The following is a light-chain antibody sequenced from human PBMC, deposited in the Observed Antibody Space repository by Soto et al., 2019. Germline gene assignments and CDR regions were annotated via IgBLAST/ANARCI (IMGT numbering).Light chain of an antibody. Sequence: EIVLTQSPGTLSLSPGERATLSCRASQSVSNNYLAWYQQKPGQAPRLLIYGASNMATGIPDRFSGSGSGTDFTLIISRLEPEDFAVYYCQQYGSSGTFGQGTKVEIK. V-gene: IGKV3-20*01. J-gene: IGKJ1*01. CDR1: QSVSNNY. CDR3: QQYGSSGT. CDR2: GAS.